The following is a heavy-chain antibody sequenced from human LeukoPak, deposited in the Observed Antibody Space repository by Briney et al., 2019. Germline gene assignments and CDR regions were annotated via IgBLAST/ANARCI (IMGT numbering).Heavy chain of an antibody. CDR1: GFTFSSYT. J-gene: IGHJ4*02. V-gene: IGHV3-30-3*01. Sequence: GGSLRLSCAASGFTFSSYTIHWVRQAPGKGLEWVALLSHDGANEYYADSVKGRFTISRDTSKNTLSLQMNSLRAEDTAVYYCARGATRGCSYGPPRPDYWGQGTLATVSS. D-gene: IGHD5-18*01. CDR3: ARGATRGCSYGPPRPDY. CDR2: LSHDGANE.